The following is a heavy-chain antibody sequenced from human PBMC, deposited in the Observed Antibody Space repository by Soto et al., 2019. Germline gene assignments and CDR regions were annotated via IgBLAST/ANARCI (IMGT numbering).Heavy chain of an antibody. J-gene: IGHJ4*02. CDR2: ISSSGRTT. V-gene: IGHV3-48*03. D-gene: IGHD2-21*02. Sequence: EVLLVESGGGMVQPGGSLRLSCEVSGFTFSSYEMNWVRQAPGKGLEWVSYISSSGRTTYNADSVKGRFTISRDNAKNSLYLQMNSLRAEDTAVYYGARDGKNYVGVDWWGQGTLVTVSS. CDR1: GFTFSSYE. CDR3: ARDGKNYVGVDW.